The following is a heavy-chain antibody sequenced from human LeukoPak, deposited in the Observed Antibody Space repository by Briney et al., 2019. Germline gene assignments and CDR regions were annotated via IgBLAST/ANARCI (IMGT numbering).Heavy chain of an antibody. CDR2: MNPNSGNT. D-gene: IGHD3-22*01. J-gene: IGHJ4*02. CDR3: ARAPALLDSSGYLVNFFDY. Sequence: ASVKVSCKASGYTFTSYDINWVRQATGQGPEWMGWMNPNSGNTGYAQKFQGRVTMTRNTSISTAYMELSSLRSEDTAVCYCARAPALLDSSGYLVNFFDYWGQGTLVTVSS. CDR1: GYTFTSYD. V-gene: IGHV1-8*01.